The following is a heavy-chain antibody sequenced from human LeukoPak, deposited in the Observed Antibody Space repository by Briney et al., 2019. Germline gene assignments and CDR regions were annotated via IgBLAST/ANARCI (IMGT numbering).Heavy chain of an antibody. Sequence: SETLSLTCAVSGGSFNNYSWSWIRQPPGKGLEWIGEINHSGSTKYTASLKSRVAISVDTSKNQFSLKLNSVTAADTAVYFCARGHLRTGTREFDYWGQGTLVTASS. D-gene: IGHD1-7*01. J-gene: IGHJ4*02. CDR1: GGSFNNYS. CDR2: INHSGST. CDR3: ARGHLRTGTREFDY. V-gene: IGHV4-34*01.